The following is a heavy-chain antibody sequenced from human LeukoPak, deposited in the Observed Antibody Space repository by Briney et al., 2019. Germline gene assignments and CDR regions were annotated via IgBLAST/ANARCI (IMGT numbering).Heavy chain of an antibody. J-gene: IGHJ4*02. CDR2: ISSGSSYI. CDR3: ARDPDGSEAYFDY. D-gene: IGHD5-24*01. Sequence: GGSLRLSCAASGSTFSIYRMNWVRQAPGKGLEWVSSISSGSSYIYYADSVKGRFTISRDNAKNSLYLQMNSLRAEDTAVYYCARDPDGSEAYFDYWGQGTLVTVSS. CDR1: GSTFSIYR. V-gene: IGHV3-21*01.